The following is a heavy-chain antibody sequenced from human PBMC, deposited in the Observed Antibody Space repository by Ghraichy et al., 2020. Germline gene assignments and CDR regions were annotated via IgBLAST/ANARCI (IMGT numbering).Heavy chain of an antibody. J-gene: IGHJ4*02. CDR2: IYYSGST. CDR1: GGSISSSSYY. CDR3: ARLKGSGYDNGHFDN. V-gene: IGHV4-39*01. D-gene: IGHD5-12*01. Sequence: SETLSLTCTVSGGSISSSSYYWGWIRQPPGKGLEWIGRIYYSGSTYYNPSLKSRVTISVDTSKNQFSLKLSSVAAADTAVYYCARLKGSGYDNGHFDNWGQGTLVTVSS.